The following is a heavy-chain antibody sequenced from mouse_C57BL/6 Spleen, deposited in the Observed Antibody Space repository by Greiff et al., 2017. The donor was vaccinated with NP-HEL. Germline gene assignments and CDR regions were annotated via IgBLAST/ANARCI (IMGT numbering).Heavy chain of an antibody. D-gene: IGHD2-1*01. J-gene: IGHJ4*01. CDR3: ASHYGNYVYAMDY. V-gene: IGHV1-82*01. CDR2: IYPGDGDT. Sequence: QVQLQQSGPELVKPGASVKISCKASGYAFSSSWMNWVKQRPGKGLEWIGRIYPGDGDTNYNGKFKGKATLTADKSSSTAYMQLSSLTSEDSAVYFCASHYGNYVYAMDYWGQGTSVTVSS. CDR1: GYAFSSSW.